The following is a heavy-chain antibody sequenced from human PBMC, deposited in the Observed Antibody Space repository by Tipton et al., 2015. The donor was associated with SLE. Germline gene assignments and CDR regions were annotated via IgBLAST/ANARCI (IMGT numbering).Heavy chain of an antibody. CDR2: FGGDGNII. Sequence: LGDYWMHWVRQSPGEGLVWVSRFGGDGNIIYADSVKGRFTISRDNAKNTMYLQMNSLRAEDTAVYYCARSGGNGDFEYWGQGTLVTVSS. D-gene: IGHD4-23*01. CDR1: LGDYW. CDR3: ARSGGNGDFEY. V-gene: IGHV3-74*01. J-gene: IGHJ4*02.